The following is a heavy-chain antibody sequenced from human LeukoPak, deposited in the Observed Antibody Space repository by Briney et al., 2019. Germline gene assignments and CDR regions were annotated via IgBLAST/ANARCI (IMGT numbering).Heavy chain of an antibody. CDR1: GGSFSGYY. J-gene: IGHJ4*02. Sequence: ETLSLTCAVYGGSFSGYYWSWIRQPPGKGLEWMGEINHSGSTNYNPSLKSRVTISVDTSKNQFSLKLSSVTAADTAVYYCARGPFNYYDSSGYDRYYFDYWGQGTLVTVSS. CDR3: ARGPFNYYDSSGYDRYYFDY. CDR2: INHSGST. V-gene: IGHV4-34*01. D-gene: IGHD3-22*01.